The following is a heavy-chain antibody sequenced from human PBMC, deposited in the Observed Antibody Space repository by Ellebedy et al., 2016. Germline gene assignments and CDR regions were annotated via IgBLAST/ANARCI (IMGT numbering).Heavy chain of an antibody. J-gene: IGHJ6*02. D-gene: IGHD3-22*01. V-gene: IGHV4-59*01. CDR2: IYYSGST. Sequence: SETLSLTCTVSGGSISSYYWSWIRQPPGKGLEWIGYIYYSGSTNYNPSLKSRVTISVDTSKNQFSLKLSSVTAADTAVYYCAKGYYYDSSGVPYYYYGMDVWGQGTTVTVSS. CDR1: GGSISSYY. CDR3: AKGYYYDSSGVPYYYYGMDV.